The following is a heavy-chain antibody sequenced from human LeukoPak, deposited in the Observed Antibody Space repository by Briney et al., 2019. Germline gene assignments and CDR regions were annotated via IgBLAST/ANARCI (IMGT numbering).Heavy chain of an antibody. CDR2: TISISSSI. Sequence: GESLTLSCAASGFTFADYSMHWVRQAPGNVLEWVSGTISISSSISYADSVNGRFTISRDNAKNSLYLQMNSLRAEDTALYYCAKGGHIVVVTASNYFDYWGQGTLVTVSS. CDR1: GFTFADYS. D-gene: IGHD2-21*02. J-gene: IGHJ4*02. V-gene: IGHV3-9*01. CDR3: AKGGHIVVVTASNYFDY.